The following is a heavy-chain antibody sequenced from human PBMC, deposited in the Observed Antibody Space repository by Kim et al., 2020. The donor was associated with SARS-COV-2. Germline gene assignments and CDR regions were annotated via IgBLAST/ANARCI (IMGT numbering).Heavy chain of an antibody. J-gene: IGHJ4*02. CDR1: GFTFTSSA. CDR2: IVVGSGNT. Sequence: SVKVSCKASGFTFTSSAVQWVRQARGQRLEWIGWIVVGSGNTNYAQKFQERVTITRDMYTSTAYMELSSLRSEDTAVYYCAAGSGSGTNYFDYWGQGTLVTVSS. V-gene: IGHV1-58*01. CDR3: AAGSGSGTNYFDY. D-gene: IGHD2-2*01.